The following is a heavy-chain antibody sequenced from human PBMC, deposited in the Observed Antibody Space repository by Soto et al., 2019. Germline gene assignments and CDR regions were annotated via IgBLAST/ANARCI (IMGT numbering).Heavy chain of an antibody. CDR3: VRTSLVVAAATREDY. V-gene: IGHV3-74*01. J-gene: IGHJ4*02. CDR2: INSDGSST. CDR1: GFTFSSYW. D-gene: IGHD2-15*01. Sequence: EVQLVESGEGLVQPGGSLRLSCAASGFTFSSYWMHWVRQAPGKGLVWVSRINSDGSSTSYAASVKGRFTISRDKGKKTMYLQMNSLRAEDTAVYYCVRTSLVVAAATREDYWGQGTLVTVSS.